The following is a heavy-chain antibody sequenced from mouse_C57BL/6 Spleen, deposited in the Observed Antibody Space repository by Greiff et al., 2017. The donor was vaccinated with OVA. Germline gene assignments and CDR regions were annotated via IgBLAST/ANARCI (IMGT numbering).Heavy chain of an antibody. Sequence: QVQLKQSGAELVRPGTSVKVSCKASGYAFTNYLIEWVKQRPGQGLEWIGVINPGSGGTNYNEKFKGKATLTADTSSSTAYMQLSSLTSEDSAVYFCARSRDYEGAYWGQGTLVTVSA. V-gene: IGHV1-54*01. CDR3: ARSRDYEGAY. CDR2: INPGSGGT. CDR1: GYAFTNYL. J-gene: IGHJ3*01. D-gene: IGHD2-4*01.